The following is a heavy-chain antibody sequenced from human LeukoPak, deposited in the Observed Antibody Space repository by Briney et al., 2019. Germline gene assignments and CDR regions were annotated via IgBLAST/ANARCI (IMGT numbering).Heavy chain of an antibody. V-gene: IGHV3-30-3*01. CDR3: ARGHGGIAAPFQH. D-gene: IGHD6-6*01. J-gene: IGHJ1*01. CDR1: GFSFSSYA. CDR2: ISYDGSNK. Sequence: GGSLRLSCAASGFSFSSYAMHWVRQAPGKGLEWVAVISYDGSNKYYADSVKGRFTISRDNSKNTLYLQMNSLRAEDTAVYYCARGHGGIAAPFQHWGQGTLVTVSS.